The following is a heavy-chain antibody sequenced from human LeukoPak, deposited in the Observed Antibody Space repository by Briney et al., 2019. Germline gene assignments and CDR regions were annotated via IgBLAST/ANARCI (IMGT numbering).Heavy chain of an antibody. CDR3: ARDRPASYYYDSSGSDY. CDR1: GYTFTSYG. D-gene: IGHD3-22*01. V-gene: IGHV1-18*01. CDR2: ISAYNGNT. J-gene: IGHJ4*02. Sequence: ASVKVSCKASGYTFTSYGISWVRQAPGQGLECMGWISAYNGNTNYAQKLQGRVTMTTDTSTSTAYMELRSLRSDDTAVYYCARDRPASYYYDSSGSDYWGQGTLVTVSS.